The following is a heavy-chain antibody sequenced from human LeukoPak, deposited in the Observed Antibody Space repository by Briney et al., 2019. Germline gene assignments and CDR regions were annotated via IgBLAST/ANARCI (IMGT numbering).Heavy chain of an antibody. CDR3: TRATVHYDSSGYFEGLFAFDI. J-gene: IGHJ3*02. Sequence: GGSLRLPCAASGFTFNNNWMTWVRQAPGKGPEWVANIKEDGSEKFYVDSVKGRFTISRDNAKNSLYLQMTSLRAEDTAVYYCTRATVHYDSSGYFEGLFAFDIGGQGTMVTVSS. D-gene: IGHD3-22*01. CDR2: IKEDGSEK. CDR1: GFTFNNNW. V-gene: IGHV3-7*01.